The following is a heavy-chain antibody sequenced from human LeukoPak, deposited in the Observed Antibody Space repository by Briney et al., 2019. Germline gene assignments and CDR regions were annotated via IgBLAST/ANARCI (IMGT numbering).Heavy chain of an antibody. Sequence: SETLSLTCTVSGGSISSSSYYWGWIRQPQGKGLEWIGRIYTSGSTNYNPSLKSRVTMSVDTSKNQFSLKLSSVTAADTAVYYCPRGYYLNWFDPWGQGTLVTVSS. CDR3: PRGYYLNWFDP. CDR2: IYTSGST. CDR1: GGSISSSSYY. V-gene: IGHV4-39*07. J-gene: IGHJ5*02. D-gene: IGHD3-10*01.